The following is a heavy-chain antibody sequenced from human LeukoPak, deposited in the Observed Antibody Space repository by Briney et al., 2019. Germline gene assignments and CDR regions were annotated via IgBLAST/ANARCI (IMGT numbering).Heavy chain of an antibody. CDR1: GYTLTELS. J-gene: IGHJ4*02. Sequence: ASVKVSCKVSGYTLTELSIHWVRQAPGKGLEWMGYFDPEDAETIYAQKFQGRVTMTEDTSTDTAYMDLSSLRSEDTAVYYYATAVFGATFDYWGQGTLVTVSS. V-gene: IGHV1-24*01. CDR2: FDPEDAET. D-gene: IGHD3-10*02. CDR3: ATAVFGATFDY.